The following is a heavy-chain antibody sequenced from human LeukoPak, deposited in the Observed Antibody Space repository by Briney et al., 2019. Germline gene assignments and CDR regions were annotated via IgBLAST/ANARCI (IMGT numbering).Heavy chain of an antibody. V-gene: IGHV3-33*01. J-gene: IGHJ3*02. D-gene: IGHD2-21*01. Sequence: PGGSLRLSCAASGFTCSNFGMHWVRQDPGKGLEWVAVIWYDESKEYYVDSVKGRLTISRDNSKNTLYLQMNSLRAEDTAVYYCARGYGGESGAFDIWGQGTMVIVSS. CDR1: GFTCSNFG. CDR3: ARGYGGESGAFDI. CDR2: IWYDESKE.